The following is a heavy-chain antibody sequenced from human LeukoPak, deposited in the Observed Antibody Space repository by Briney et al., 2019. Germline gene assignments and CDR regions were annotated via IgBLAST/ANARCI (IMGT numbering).Heavy chain of an antibody. CDR3: ARVSQPG. J-gene: IGHJ4*02. CDR1: GFTFSSYS. V-gene: IGHV3-48*04. CDR2: ISSSSSSI. Sequence: GGSLRLSCAASGFTFSSYSMNWVRQAPGKGLEWVSYISSSSSSIYYADSAKGRFTISRDNAKNSLYLQMNSLRAEDTAVYYCARVSQPGWGQGTLVTVSS.